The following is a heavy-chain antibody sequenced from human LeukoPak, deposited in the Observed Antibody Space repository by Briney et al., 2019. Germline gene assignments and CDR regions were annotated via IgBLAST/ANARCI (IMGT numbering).Heavy chain of an antibody. J-gene: IGHJ4*02. Sequence: GGSLRLSCAASGFTFSSYAMHWVRQAPGKGLEWVAFIRYDGSNKYYADSVEGRFATSRDNFKNTLDLQMNSLTAEDTAVYYCAKDRSRGAVAGTFDYWGQGTLVTVSS. CDR1: GFTFSSYA. V-gene: IGHV3-30*02. CDR3: AKDRSRGAVAGTFDY. D-gene: IGHD6-19*01. CDR2: IRYDGSNK.